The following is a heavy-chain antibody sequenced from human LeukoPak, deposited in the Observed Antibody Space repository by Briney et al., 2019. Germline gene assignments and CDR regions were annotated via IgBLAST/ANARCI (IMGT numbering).Heavy chain of an antibody. CDR3: ARHSGYCSSTSCYVGNWFDP. V-gene: IGHV3-21*01. D-gene: IGHD2-2*01. Sequence: GGSLRLSCAASGFTFSSYSMNWVRHAPGKGLVWVSSISSSSSYIYYADSVKGRFTISRDNAKNSLYLQMNSLRAEDTAVYYCARHSGYCSSTSCYVGNWFDPWGQGTLVTVSS. CDR2: ISSSSSYI. J-gene: IGHJ5*02. CDR1: GFTFSSYS.